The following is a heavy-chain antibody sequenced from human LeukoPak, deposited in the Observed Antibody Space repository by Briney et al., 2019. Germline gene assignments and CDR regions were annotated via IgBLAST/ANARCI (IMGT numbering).Heavy chain of an antibody. CDR2: ISGSGGST. Sequence: GGSLRLSCAASGFTFSSYAMSWVRQAPGKGLEWVSAISGSGGSTYYADSVKGWFTISRDNSKNTLYLQMNSLRAEDTAVYYCANGGGYQLLPNWFDPWGQGTLVTVSA. D-gene: IGHD2-2*01. J-gene: IGHJ5*02. CDR1: GFTFSSYA. V-gene: IGHV3-23*01. CDR3: ANGGGYQLLPNWFDP.